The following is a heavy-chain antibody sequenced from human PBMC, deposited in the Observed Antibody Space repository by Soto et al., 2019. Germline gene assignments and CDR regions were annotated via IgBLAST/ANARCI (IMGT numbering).Heavy chain of an antibody. CDR3: LYTHMAATWDY. CDR2: IKRATAGGTA. V-gene: IGHV3-15*07. J-gene: IGHJ4*02. D-gene: IGHD5-12*01. Sequence: EVQLVESGGGLVKPGGSLRLSCAASGFSFSNAWLNWVRQAPGKGLEWVGRIKRATAGGTAEYAPPAEGRFSISRDASRSTLYWQMNSLKGEDTAVYYCLYTHMAATWDYWSQGALVTVTS. CDR1: GFSFSNAW.